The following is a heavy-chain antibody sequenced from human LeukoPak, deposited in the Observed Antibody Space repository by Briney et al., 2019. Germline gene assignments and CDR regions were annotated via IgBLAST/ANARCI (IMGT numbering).Heavy chain of an antibody. CDR1: GGSISSYY. J-gene: IGHJ6*03. V-gene: IGHV4-59*01. CDR3: ASQLLWFGELRSGLHMDV. Sequence: SETLSLTCTVSGGSISSYYWSWIRQPPGKGLGWIGYIYYSGSTNYNPSLKSRVTISVDTSKNQFSLKLSSVTAADTAVYYCASQLLWFGELRSGLHMDVWGKGTTVTVSS. D-gene: IGHD3-10*01. CDR2: IYYSGST.